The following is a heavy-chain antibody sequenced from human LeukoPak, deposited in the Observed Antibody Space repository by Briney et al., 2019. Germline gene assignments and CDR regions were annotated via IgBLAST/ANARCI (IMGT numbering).Heavy chain of an antibody. CDR3: ARVGTMVRGVNFNWFDP. Sequence: PGGSLRLSCAASGFTFSSYYMSWVRQAPGKGLEWVANIMQDGSEKYYVDSVKGRFTISRDNAKNSLYLQMNSLRAEDTAVYYCARVGTMVRGVNFNWFDPWGQGTLVTVSS. CDR1: GFTFSSYY. V-gene: IGHV3-7*01. D-gene: IGHD3-10*01. J-gene: IGHJ5*02. CDR2: IMQDGSEK.